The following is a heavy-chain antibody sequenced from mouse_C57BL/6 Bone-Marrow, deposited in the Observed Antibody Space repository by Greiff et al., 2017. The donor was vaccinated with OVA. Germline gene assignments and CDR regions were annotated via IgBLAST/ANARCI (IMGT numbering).Heavy chain of an antibody. D-gene: IGHD2-4*01. J-gene: IGHJ1*03. CDR1: GFNIKDYY. Sequence: EVQLQQPGAELVKPGASVKLSCTASGFNIKDYYLHWVKQRTKQGLEWIGRIDPEDGETKYAPKFQGKATITADTSSNTAYLQLSSRTSEDTAVYYCAEERDYYWYFDVWGTGTTVTVSS. V-gene: IGHV14-2*01. CDR2: IDPEDGET. CDR3: AEERDYYWYFDV.